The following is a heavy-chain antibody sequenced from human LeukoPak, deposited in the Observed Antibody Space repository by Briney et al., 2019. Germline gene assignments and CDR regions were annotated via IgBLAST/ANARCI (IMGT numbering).Heavy chain of an antibody. CDR2: MNPNSGNT. CDR3: ARGITGTTRGSQDYFDY. V-gene: IGHV1-8*01. Sequence: GASVKVSCKASGYTFTSYDINWVRQATGQGLEWMGWMNPNSGNTGYAQEFQGRVTMTRNTSISTAYMELSSLRSEDTAVYYCARGITGTTRGSQDYFDYWGQGTLVTVSS. D-gene: IGHD1-20*01. CDR1: GYTFTSYD. J-gene: IGHJ4*02.